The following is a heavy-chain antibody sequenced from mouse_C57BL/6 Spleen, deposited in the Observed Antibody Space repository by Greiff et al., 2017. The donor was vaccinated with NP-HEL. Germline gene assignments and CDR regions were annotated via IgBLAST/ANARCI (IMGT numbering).Heavy chain of an antibody. CDR1: GYTFTSYW. J-gene: IGHJ2*01. Sequence: QVQLQQSGAELAKPGASVKLSCKASGYTFTSYWMHWVKQRPGQGLEWIGYINPSSGYTKYNQKFKDKATLTADKSSSTAYVQLSSLTYEDSAVYDCARALGREGDYIDYWGQGTPLTVSS. CDR3: ARALGREGDYIDY. CDR2: INPSSGYT. D-gene: IGHD4-1*01. V-gene: IGHV1-7*01.